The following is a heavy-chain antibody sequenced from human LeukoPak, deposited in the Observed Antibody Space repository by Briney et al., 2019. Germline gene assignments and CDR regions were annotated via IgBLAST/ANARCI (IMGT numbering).Heavy chain of an antibody. V-gene: IGHV3-53*01. CDR1: GFTVSNNY. Sequence: GGSLRLSCAASGFTVSNNYMSWVRQAPGKGLEWVSVIYSGGSTYYADSVKGRFTISRDTSKNTLYLQMNSLRAEDTAVYYCARVFEGVEDSWGQGTLVAVSS. J-gene: IGHJ4*02. CDR2: IYSGGST. CDR3: ARVFEGVEDS. D-gene: IGHD3-10*01.